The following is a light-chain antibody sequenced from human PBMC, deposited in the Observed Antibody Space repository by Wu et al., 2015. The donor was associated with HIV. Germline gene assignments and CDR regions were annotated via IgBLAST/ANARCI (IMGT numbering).Light chain of an antibody. CDR3: QQYNSHPGT. CDR2: KAS. Sequence: DIHMTQSPSSLSASVGDRVTITCRASQNIGDWLAWYQQKPGKAPQLLIYKASNLQNGVPSRFSGSGSGTQFTLTINSLQPDDFAIYFCQQYNSHPGTFGQGTKLEIK. CDR1: QNIGDW. J-gene: IGKJ2*01. V-gene: IGKV1-5*03.